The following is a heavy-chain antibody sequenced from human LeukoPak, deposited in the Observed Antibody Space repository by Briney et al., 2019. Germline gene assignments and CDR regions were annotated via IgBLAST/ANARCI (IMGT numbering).Heavy chain of an antibody. CDR1: GGTFNSYA. V-gene: IGHV1-69*06. D-gene: IGHD1-7*01. Sequence: SVKVSCKASGGTFNSYAISWVRQAPGQGLEWMGGLIPIFATPNYAQKFQGRVTITADKSTSTAYMELSSLRSEDTAVYYCARHQLELPLRFDPWGQGTLVTVSS. J-gene: IGHJ5*02. CDR3: ARHQLELPLRFDP. CDR2: LIPIFATP.